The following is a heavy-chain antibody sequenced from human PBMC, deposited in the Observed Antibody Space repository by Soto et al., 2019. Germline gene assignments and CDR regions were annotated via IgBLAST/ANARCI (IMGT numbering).Heavy chain of an antibody. Sequence: QVQLVESGGGVVQPGRSLRLSCAASGFTFSSYAMHWVRQAPGKGLEWVAVISYDGSNKYYADSVKGRFTISRDNSKNTLYLQMNSLRAEDTAVYYSARDSIVVVVAPALDYWGQGTLVTVSS. CDR3: ARDSIVVVVAPALDY. V-gene: IGHV3-30-3*01. D-gene: IGHD2-15*01. CDR2: ISYDGSNK. J-gene: IGHJ4*02. CDR1: GFTFSSYA.